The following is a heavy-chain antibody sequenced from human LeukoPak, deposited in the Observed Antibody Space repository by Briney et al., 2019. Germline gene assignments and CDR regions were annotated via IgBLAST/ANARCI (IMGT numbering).Heavy chain of an antibody. J-gene: IGHJ4*02. D-gene: IGHD3-22*01. CDR3: ARVSYYYDSSGYHGY. CDR2: ISPYTGNT. V-gene: IGHV1-18*01. CDR1: GYTFTSSG. Sequence: ASVKVSCKASGYTFTSSGITWVRQAPGQGLEWMGWISPYTGNTNYAQKLQGRVTMTTDTSTSTAYMELSSLRSDDTAVYYCARVSYYYDSSGYHGYWGQGTLVTVSS.